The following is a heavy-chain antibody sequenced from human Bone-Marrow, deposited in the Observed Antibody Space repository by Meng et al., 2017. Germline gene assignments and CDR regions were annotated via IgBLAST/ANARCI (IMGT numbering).Heavy chain of an antibody. J-gene: IGHJ4*02. V-gene: IGHV1-69*01. Sequence: GQLVQAVAEVKKPWSSVKVSCKACGGTFSSYAISWVRQAPGQGLEWMGGIIPIFGTANYAQKFQGRVTITADESTSTAYMELSSLRSEDTAMYYCARVAAGTSIYFDYWGQGTLVTVFS. CDR1: GGTFSSYA. CDR3: ARVAAGTSIYFDY. D-gene: IGHD6-13*01. CDR2: IIPIFGTA.